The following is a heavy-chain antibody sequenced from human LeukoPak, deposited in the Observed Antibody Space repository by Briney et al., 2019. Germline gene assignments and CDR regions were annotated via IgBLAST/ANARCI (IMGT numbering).Heavy chain of an antibody. V-gene: IGHV3-30*04. Sequence: GGSLRLSCAASGFTFSSYAMHWVRQAPGKGLEWVAVISYDGSNKYYADSGKGRFTIARDNYKNTLYLQMNSLRAEDTAVYYCARDQGKGKLRITSLMDVWGKGTTVTVSS. CDR2: ISYDGSNK. D-gene: IGHD3-16*01. J-gene: IGHJ6*04. CDR3: ARDQGKGKLRITSLMDV. CDR1: GFTFSSYA.